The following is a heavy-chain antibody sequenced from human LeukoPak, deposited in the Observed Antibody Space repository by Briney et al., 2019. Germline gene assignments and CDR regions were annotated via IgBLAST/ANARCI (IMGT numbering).Heavy chain of an antibody. CDR1: GFTFSSYG. CDR2: IRYDGSNK. CDR3: AKGSDTAMVSLDY. J-gene: IGHJ4*02. D-gene: IGHD5-18*01. Sequence: GGSLRLSCAASGFTFSSYGMHWVRQAPGKGLEWGAFIRYDGSNKYYADSVKGRFTISRDNSKNTLYLQMNSLRAEDTAVYYCAKGSDTAMVSLDYWGQGTLVTVSS. V-gene: IGHV3-30*02.